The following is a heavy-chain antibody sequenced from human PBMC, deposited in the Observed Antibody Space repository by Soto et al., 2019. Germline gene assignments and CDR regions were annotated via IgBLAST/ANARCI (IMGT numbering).Heavy chain of an antibody. CDR3: ARDTLLQREHDY. J-gene: IGHJ4*02. D-gene: IGHD1-1*01. V-gene: IGHV1-2*02. CDR1: GYTFTGYY. Sequence: ASLKVSCKASGYTFTGYYMHWVRQAPGQGLEWMGWINPNSGGTNYAQKFQGRVTMTRDTSISTAYMELSRLRSDDTAVYYCARDTLLQREHDYWGQGTLVTVSS. CDR2: INPNSGGT.